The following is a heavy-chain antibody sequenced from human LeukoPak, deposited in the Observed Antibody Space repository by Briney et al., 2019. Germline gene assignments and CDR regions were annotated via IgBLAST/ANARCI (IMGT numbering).Heavy chain of an antibody. CDR1: GLTFSSYS. D-gene: IGHD6-6*01. V-gene: IGHV3-21*01. CDR2: ISSSSSYI. CDR3: ARDNQLVRAFDI. J-gene: IGHJ3*02. Sequence: GGSLRLSCAASGLTFSSYSMNWVRQAPGKGLEWVSSISSSSSYIYYADSVKGRFTISRYNAKNSLYLQMNSLRAEDTAVYYCARDNQLVRAFDIWGQGTMVTVSS.